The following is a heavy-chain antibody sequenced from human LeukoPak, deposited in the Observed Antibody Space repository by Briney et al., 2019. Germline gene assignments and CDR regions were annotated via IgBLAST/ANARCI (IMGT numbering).Heavy chain of an antibody. CDR2: ISSSSSYT. Sequence: PGGSLRLSCAASGFTFSSYSMNWVRQAPGKGLQWVPSISSSSSYTYYADSVRGRYITSRDNTKNSLFLQMNSLRVEDTAVYYCARDLFLFDSDSSGFWPLDNWGQGTLVTVSS. D-gene: IGHD3-22*01. CDR3: ARDLFLFDSDSSGFWPLDN. V-gene: IGHV3-21*01. CDR1: GFTFSSYS. J-gene: IGHJ4*02.